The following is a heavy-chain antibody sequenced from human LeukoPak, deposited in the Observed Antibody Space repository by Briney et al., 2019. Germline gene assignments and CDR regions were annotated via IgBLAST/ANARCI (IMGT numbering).Heavy chain of an antibody. CDR1: GFTFSSYG. D-gene: IGHD2-8*02. CDR3: AKDGGVFYLRPDY. J-gene: IGHJ4*02. Sequence: PGGTLRLSCAASGFTFSSYGMSWVRQAPGKGLEWVSAISGSGGSTYYADSVKGRFTISRDNSKNTLYLQMNSLRAEDTAVYYCAKDGGVFYLRPDYWGQGTLVTVSS. V-gene: IGHV3-23*01. CDR2: ISGSGGST.